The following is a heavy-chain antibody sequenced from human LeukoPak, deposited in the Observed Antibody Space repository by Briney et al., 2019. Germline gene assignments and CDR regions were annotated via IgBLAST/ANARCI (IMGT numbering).Heavy chain of an antibody. J-gene: IGHJ4*02. CDR2: IYHSGNT. CDR3: ARDRNYYDSSGYYFAN. CDR1: GGSVSSGSSF. V-gene: IGHV4-61*01. D-gene: IGHD3-22*01. Sequence: SETLSLTCTVSGGSVSSGSSFWSWIRQPPGKGLEWIGYIYHSGNTNYNPSLKSRVTISVDTSKSQLSLKLNPVTAADTAVYYCARDRNYYDSSGYYFANWGQGTLVTVSS.